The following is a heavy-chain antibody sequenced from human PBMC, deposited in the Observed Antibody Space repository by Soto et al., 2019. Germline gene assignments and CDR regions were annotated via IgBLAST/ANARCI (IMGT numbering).Heavy chain of an antibody. Sequence: ASVKVSCKASGYTFSEYYMHWVRQAPGQGREWMGIMNPSGGSTTYAQKFQGRVTMTRDTSASTVYMELSSLRSEDTAFYYCVRGLNGGYDSEWGQGTLVTVSS. CDR1: GYTFSEYY. D-gene: IGHD5-12*01. V-gene: IGHV1-46*01. CDR3: VRGLNGGYDSE. CDR2: MNPSGGST. J-gene: IGHJ4*02.